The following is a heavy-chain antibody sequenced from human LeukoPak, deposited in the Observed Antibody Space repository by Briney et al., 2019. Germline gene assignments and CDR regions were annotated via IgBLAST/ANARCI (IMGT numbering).Heavy chain of an antibody. Sequence: PGGSLRLSCAASGFTCSDYYMSWIRQAPGKGLEGVPYISSSGSTIYYADSVKVRLTISRDNAKNSLYLQMNSLRAEDTAVYYCARVGEEGYYMDVWGKGTTVTVSS. CDR1: GFTCSDYY. CDR2: ISSSGSTI. D-gene: IGHD3-16*01. J-gene: IGHJ6*03. V-gene: IGHV3-11*04. CDR3: ARVGEEGYYMDV.